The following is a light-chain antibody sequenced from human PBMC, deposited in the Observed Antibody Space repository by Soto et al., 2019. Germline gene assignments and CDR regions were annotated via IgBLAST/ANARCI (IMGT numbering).Light chain of an antibody. J-gene: IGKJ5*01. V-gene: IGKV1-13*02. CDR2: ESS. Sequence: AIQLTQSPASLSASVGDRVTITCRASQGISTLLAWYQQKPGKAPKVLIYESSLLQSGVPSRFSGSGSGTDFTLTISSLQPEDFATYYCQQSYSTLFTFGQGTRLEIK. CDR3: QQSYSTLFT. CDR1: QGISTL.